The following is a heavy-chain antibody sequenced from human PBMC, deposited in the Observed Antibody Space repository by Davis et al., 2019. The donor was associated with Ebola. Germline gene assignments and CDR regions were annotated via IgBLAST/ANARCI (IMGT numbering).Heavy chain of an antibody. CDR1: GYSFTSYW. V-gene: IGHV5-51*01. CDR2: IYPGDSDT. Sequence: GGSLRLSCKGSGYSFTSYWIGWVRQMPGKGLEWMGIIYPGDSDTRYSPSFQGQVTISADKSISTAYLQWSSLKASDTAMYYCARQASPYIVVVVAALIDDAFDIWGQGTMVTVSS. CDR3: ARQASPYIVVVVAALIDDAFDI. D-gene: IGHD2-15*01. J-gene: IGHJ3*02.